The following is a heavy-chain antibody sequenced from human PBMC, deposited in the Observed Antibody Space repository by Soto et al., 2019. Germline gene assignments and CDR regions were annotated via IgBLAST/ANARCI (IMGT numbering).Heavy chain of an antibody. V-gene: IGHV3-23*01. Sequence: LRLSCAASGFTFSSYAMSLVCQAPGEGLECVSAISSSGGSTYYADSVKGRFTISRDNSKNTLYLQMNSLRAEDTAVYYCAKDLDYYDSSGYRHYYYYGMDVWGQGTTVTVSS. J-gene: IGHJ6*02. D-gene: IGHD3-22*01. CDR2: ISSSGGST. CDR1: GFTFSSYA. CDR3: AKDLDYYDSSGYRHYYYYGMDV.